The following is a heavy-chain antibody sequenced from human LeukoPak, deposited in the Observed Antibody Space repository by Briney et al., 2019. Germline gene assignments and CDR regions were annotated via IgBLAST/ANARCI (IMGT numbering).Heavy chain of an antibody. Sequence: SGGSLRLSCAASGFTFSSYWMHWVRQAPGKGLVWVSRINSDGSRTNYADSVKGRFTISRDNAKNTLYLQMNSLRAEDPAVYYCARDKSGVRGSFDYWGQGTLVTVS. CDR1: GFTFSSYW. J-gene: IGHJ4*02. V-gene: IGHV3-74*01. D-gene: IGHD3-10*01. CDR2: INSDGSRT. CDR3: ARDKSGVRGSFDY.